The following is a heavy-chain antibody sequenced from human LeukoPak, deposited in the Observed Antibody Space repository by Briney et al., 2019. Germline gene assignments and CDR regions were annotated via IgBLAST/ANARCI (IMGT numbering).Heavy chain of an antibody. D-gene: IGHD3-10*01. Sequence: PGGSLRLSCAASGFTFSSFAMSWVRQAPGKGLEWVSAVTGSSSATDYADFVKGRFTISRDNSKNTLYLQMNSLRAEDTAVYYCAKRFGESYGHFDYWGQGTLVTVSS. J-gene: IGHJ4*02. CDR3: AKRFGESYGHFDY. V-gene: IGHV3-23*01. CDR1: GFTFSSFA. CDR2: VTGSSSAT.